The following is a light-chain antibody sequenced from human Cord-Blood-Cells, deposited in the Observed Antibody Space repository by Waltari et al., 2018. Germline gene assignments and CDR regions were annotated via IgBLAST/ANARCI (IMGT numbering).Light chain of an antibody. V-gene: IGLV2-8*01. CDR1: SSDVGGYNY. Sequence: QSALTQPPSASGSPGQSAPISCTGTSSDVGGYNYVSWYQQHPGKAPKLMIYEVSKRPSGVPDRFSGSKSGNTASLTVSGLQAEDEADYYCSSYAGSNKVFGGGTKLTVL. J-gene: IGLJ3*02. CDR3: SSYAGSNKV. CDR2: EVS.